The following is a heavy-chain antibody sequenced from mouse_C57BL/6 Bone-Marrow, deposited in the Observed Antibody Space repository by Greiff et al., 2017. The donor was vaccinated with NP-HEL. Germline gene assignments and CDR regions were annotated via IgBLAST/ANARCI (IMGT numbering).Heavy chain of an antibody. Sequence: VQLQQSGAELVRPGASVKLSCTASGFNIKDDYMHWVKQRPEQGLEWIGWIDPENGDTEYASKFQGKATITADTSSDTAYLQLSSLTSEDTAVYYCTTLLVPGSSPFDYWGQGTTLTVSS. D-gene: IGHD1-1*01. CDR3: TTLLVPGSSPFDY. V-gene: IGHV14-4*01. CDR2: IDPENGDT. J-gene: IGHJ2*01. CDR1: GFNIKDDY.